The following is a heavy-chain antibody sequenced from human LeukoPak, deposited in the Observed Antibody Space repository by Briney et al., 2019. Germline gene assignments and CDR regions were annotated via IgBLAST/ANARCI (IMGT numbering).Heavy chain of an antibody. V-gene: IGHV4-30-2*01. J-gene: IGHJ4*02. CDR2: IYHSGST. D-gene: IGHD1-26*01. Sequence: PSETLSLTCTVSGGSISSGGYYWSWIRQPPGKGLEWIGYIYHSGSTYYNPSLKSRVTISVDRSKNQFSQKLSSVTAADTAVYYCARVGSGSYYGGRPFDYWGQGTLVTVSS. CDR1: GGSISSGGYY. CDR3: ARVGSGSYYGGRPFDY.